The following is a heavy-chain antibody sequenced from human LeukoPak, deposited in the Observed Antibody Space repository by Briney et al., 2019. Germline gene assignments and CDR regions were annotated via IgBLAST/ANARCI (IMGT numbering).Heavy chain of an antibody. CDR2: IYYSGST. Sequence: PSETLSLTCTVSGGSISSYYWSWIRQPPGKGLEWIGYIYYSGSTNYNPSLKSRVTISVDTSKNQFSLKLSSVTAADTAVYYCARLYDFWSGYLDYWGRGTLVTVSS. CDR3: ARLYDFWSGYLDY. D-gene: IGHD3-3*01. CDR1: GGSISSYY. V-gene: IGHV4-59*08. J-gene: IGHJ4*02.